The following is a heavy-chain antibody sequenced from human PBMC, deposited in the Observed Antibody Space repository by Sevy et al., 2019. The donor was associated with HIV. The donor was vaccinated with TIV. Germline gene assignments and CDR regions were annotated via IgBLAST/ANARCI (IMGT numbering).Heavy chain of an antibody. D-gene: IGHD5-18*01. J-gene: IGHJ4*02. CDR3: ASGDTTMITDLDY. CDR2: INNGGST. CDR1: GFTFSNYA. Sequence: GGSLTLSCGASGFTFSNYAMSWVRQAPGKGLEWVSGINNGGSTYYADCVKGRFTISRDNSKKMVFLQMNSLRAEDTAVYYCASGDTTMITDLDYWGQGALVTVSS. V-gene: IGHV3-23*01.